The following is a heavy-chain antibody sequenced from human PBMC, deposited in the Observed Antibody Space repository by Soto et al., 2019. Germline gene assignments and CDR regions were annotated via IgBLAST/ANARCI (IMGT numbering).Heavy chain of an antibody. CDR2: TSYTGNT. CDR3: ARDMHAGFNHYFDP. CDR1: GGSVTSHH. J-gene: IGHJ5*02. Sequence: ETLSLTSFVAGGSVTSHHGSWIRQYPGQGLEWIAYTSYTGNTNSNPSLQSRVTISLDTSKNQLSLKLTSMTAADTAVYYCARDMHAGFNHYFDPWGQGTLVTVSS. D-gene: IGHD1-26*01. V-gene: IGHV4-59*02.